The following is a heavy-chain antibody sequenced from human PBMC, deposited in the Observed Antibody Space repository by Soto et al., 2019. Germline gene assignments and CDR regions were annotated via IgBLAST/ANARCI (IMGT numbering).Heavy chain of an antibody. V-gene: IGHV1-8*01. Sequence: GASVKVSCKASGYTFTSYDINWVRQATGQGLEWMGWMNPNSGNTGYAQKFQGRVTMTRNTSISTAYMELSSLRSEDTAVYYCARGRGVTYYYGSGSYPYWYFDLWGRGTLVTVS. J-gene: IGHJ2*01. D-gene: IGHD3-10*01. CDR3: ARGRGVTYYYGSGSYPYWYFDL. CDR2: MNPNSGNT. CDR1: GYTFTSYD.